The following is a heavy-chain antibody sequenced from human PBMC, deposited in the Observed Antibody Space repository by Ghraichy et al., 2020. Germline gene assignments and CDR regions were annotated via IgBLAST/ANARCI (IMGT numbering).Heavy chain of an antibody. CDR2: IYYSGST. V-gene: IGHV4-59*01. J-gene: IGHJ6*02. Sequence: SETLSLTCTVSGGSISSYYWSWIRQPPGKGLEWIGYIYYSGSTNYNPSLKSRVTISVDTSKNQFSLKLSSVTAADTAVYYCARDAGPTRNWGPPWYGMDVWGQGTTVTVSS. D-gene: IGHD7-27*01. CDR1: GGSISSYY. CDR3: ARDAGPTRNWGPPWYGMDV.